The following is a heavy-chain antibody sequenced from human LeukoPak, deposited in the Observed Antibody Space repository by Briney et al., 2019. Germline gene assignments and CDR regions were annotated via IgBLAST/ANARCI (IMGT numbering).Heavy chain of an antibody. V-gene: IGHV3-30*18. Sequence: GGSLRLSCAASGFTFSSYAMHWVRQAPGKGLEWVAVISYDGSNKYYADSVKGRFTISRDNSKNTLYLQMNSLRAEDTAVYYCAKRGLSSSWSTTDYWGQGTLVTVSS. CDR2: ISYDGSNK. D-gene: IGHD6-13*01. J-gene: IGHJ4*02. CDR3: AKRGLSSSWSTTDY. CDR1: GFTFSSYA.